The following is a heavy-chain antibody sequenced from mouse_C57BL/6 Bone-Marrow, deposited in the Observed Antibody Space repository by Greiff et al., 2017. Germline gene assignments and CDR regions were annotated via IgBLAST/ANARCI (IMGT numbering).Heavy chain of an antibody. CDR3: ARHYDYDGYFDV. J-gene: IGHJ1*03. CDR1: GYTFTSYW. V-gene: IGHV1-69*01. D-gene: IGHD2-4*01. CDR2: IDPSDSYT. Sequence: QVQLKQPGAELVMPGASVKLSCTASGYTFTSYWMHWVKQRPGQGLEWIGEIDPSDSYTNYNQKFKGKSTLTVDKSSSTAYMQLSSLTSEDAAVYYCARHYDYDGYFDVWGTGTTVTVSS.